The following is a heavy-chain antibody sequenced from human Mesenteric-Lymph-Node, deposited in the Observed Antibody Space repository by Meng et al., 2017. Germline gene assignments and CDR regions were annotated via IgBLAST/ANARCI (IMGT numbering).Heavy chain of an antibody. CDR1: GGSISSYY. D-gene: IGHD3-22*01. Sequence: SETLSLTCTVSGGSISSYYWSWIRQPSGKGLEWIGSIYHSGSTYYNPSLKSRVTISVDTSKNQFSLKLSSVTAADTAVYYCARTYYYDSSFDYWGQGTRVTVSS. CDR3: ARTYYYDSSFDY. J-gene: IGHJ4*02. V-gene: IGHV4-59*08. CDR2: IYHSGST.